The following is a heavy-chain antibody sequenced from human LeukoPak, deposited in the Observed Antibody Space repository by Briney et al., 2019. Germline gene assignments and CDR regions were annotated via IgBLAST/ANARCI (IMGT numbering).Heavy chain of an antibody. Sequence: SQTLSLTCTVSGGSISSGGYYWSWIRQHPGKGLKWIGYIYYSGSTYYNPSLKSRVTISVDTSKNQFSLKLSSVTAADTAVYYCAKAVRNWNDERQTYYYGLDVWGQGTTVTVSS. CDR2: IYYSGST. D-gene: IGHD1-1*01. CDR3: AKAVRNWNDERQTYYYGLDV. J-gene: IGHJ6*02. V-gene: IGHV4-31*03. CDR1: GGSISSGGYY.